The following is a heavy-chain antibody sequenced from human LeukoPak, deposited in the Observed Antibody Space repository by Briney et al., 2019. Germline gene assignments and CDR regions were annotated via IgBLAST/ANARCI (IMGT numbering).Heavy chain of an antibody. CDR1: GFTFSSYG. Sequence: GGSLRLSRAASGFTFSSYGMHWVRQAPGKGLEWVAVIWYGGSNKYYADSVKGRFTISRDNSKNTLYLQMNSLRAEDTAVYYYARIGAGYSSGWYYFDYWGQGTLVTVSS. J-gene: IGHJ4*02. CDR2: IWYGGSNK. V-gene: IGHV3-33*01. CDR3: ARIGAGYSSGWYYFDY. D-gene: IGHD6-19*01.